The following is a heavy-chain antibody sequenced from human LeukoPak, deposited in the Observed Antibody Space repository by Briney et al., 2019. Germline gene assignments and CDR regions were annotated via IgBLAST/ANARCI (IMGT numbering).Heavy chain of an antibody. CDR3: AKKGPDGNSDYFDC. CDR2: ISYDGSNK. J-gene: IGHJ4*02. CDR1: GFTFSSYG. D-gene: IGHD4-23*01. V-gene: IGHV3-30*18. Sequence: GGSLRLSCAASGFTFSSYGMHWVRQAPGKGLEWVAVISYDGSNKYYADSVKGRFTISRDNSKNTLYLQMNSLRAEDTAVYYCAKKGPDGNSDYFDCWGQGTLVTVSS.